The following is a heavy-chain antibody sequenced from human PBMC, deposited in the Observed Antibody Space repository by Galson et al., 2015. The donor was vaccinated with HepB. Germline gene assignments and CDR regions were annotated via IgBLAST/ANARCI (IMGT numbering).Heavy chain of an antibody. J-gene: IGHJ2*01. D-gene: IGHD2-8*01. CDR1: GFTFSSYS. CDR2: ISNSSSYK. V-gene: IGHV3-21*01. Sequence: SLRLSCAASGFTFSSYSMSWVRQAPGKGLEWVSNISNSSSYKYYADSVKGRFTISRDNAKNSLYLQMNSLRAEDTAVYYCARDSKWWGQTPGWDFDLWGRGTLVTVSS. CDR3: ARDSKWWGQTPGWDFDL.